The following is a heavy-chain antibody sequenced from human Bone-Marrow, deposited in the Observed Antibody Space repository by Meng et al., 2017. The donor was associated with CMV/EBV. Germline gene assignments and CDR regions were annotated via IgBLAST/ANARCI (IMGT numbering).Heavy chain of an antibody. CDR2: ISGSGGST. Sequence: GESLKISCAASGFTFSSYAMSWVRQAPGKGLEWVSAISGSGGSTYYADSVKGRFTISRDNSKNTLYLQMNSLRAEDTAVYYCAKDSPIGGIAVAGDYYYGMDVWGQGNTVTVSS. CDR3: AKDSPIGGIAVAGDYYYGMDV. D-gene: IGHD6-19*01. J-gene: IGHJ6*02. V-gene: IGHV3-23*01. CDR1: GFTFSSYA.